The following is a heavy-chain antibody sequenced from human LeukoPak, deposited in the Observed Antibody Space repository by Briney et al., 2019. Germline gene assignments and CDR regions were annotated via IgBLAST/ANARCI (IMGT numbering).Heavy chain of an antibody. CDR1: GGSTSSGDYY. CDR3: ARYADYPRRCFDL. J-gene: IGHJ2*01. CDR2: IYYSGST. V-gene: IGHV4-30-4*01. D-gene: IGHD3-16*01. Sequence: SETLSLTCTVSGGSTSSGDYYWSWICQPPGKGLEWIGYIYYSGSTYYNPSLKSRVTISVDTSKNQFSLKLSSVTAADTAVYYCARYADYPRRCFDLWGRGTLVTVSS.